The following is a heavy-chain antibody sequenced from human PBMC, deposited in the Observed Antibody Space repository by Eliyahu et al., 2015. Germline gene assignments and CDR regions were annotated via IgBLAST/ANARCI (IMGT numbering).Heavy chain of an antibody. CDR1: GGSFSGYY. CDR2: INHSGGT. CDR3: ARDVDGALDY. V-gene: IGHV4-34*01. Sequence: QVQLQQWGAGLLKPSETLSLICAXYGGSFSGYYWSWIRQPPGMGLEWIGEINHSGGTNYNPSLKSRVTISVDTSKNQFSLKLSSVTAADTAVYYCARDVDGALDYWGQGTLVTVSS. D-gene: IGHD2-21*01. J-gene: IGHJ4*02.